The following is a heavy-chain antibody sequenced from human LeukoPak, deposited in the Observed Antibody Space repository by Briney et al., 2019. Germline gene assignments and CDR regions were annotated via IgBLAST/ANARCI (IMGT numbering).Heavy chain of an antibody. D-gene: IGHD3-22*01. J-gene: IGHJ4*02. Sequence: SETLSLTCTVSGGSISSYYWSWIRQPPGKGLEWIGYIYYSGSTNYNPSLKSRVTISVDTSKNQFSLKLSSVTAADTAVYYCARSAPNYYDRSGYYPFDYWGQGTLVTVSS. CDR1: GGSISSYY. CDR2: IYYSGST. CDR3: ARSAPNYYDRSGYYPFDY. V-gene: IGHV4-59*08.